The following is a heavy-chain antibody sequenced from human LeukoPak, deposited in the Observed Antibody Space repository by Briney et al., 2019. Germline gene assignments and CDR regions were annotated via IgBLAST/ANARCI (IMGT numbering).Heavy chain of an antibody. CDR3: AKSGGGGTVQLWSPFDY. CDR1: GFTFSSYA. J-gene: IGHJ4*02. V-gene: IGHV3-23*01. Sequence: PGGSLRLSCAASGFTFSSYAMSWVRQAPGKGLEWVSAISGSGGSTYYADSVKGRFTISRDNSKNTLYLQMNSLRAEDTAVYYCAKSGGGGTVQLWSPFDYWGQGTLVTVSS. CDR2: ISGSGGST. D-gene: IGHD5-18*01.